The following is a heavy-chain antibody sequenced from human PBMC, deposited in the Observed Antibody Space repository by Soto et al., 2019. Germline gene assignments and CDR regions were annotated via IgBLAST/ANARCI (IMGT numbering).Heavy chain of an antibody. CDR1: DDSINSDKYY. CDR3: ARLEGLATISYYFDF. J-gene: IGHJ4*02. Sequence: QLQLQESGPGLVKPSETLSLTCSVSDDSINSDKYYWGWIRQPPGKGLEWIGSIYYRGNAYYNPSLQPRVNISLAKSKSQFSLKLNSVTAADSAVYFCARLEGLATISYYFDFWGPGALVTVSS. CDR2: IYYRGNA. D-gene: IGHD3-9*01. V-gene: IGHV4-39*01.